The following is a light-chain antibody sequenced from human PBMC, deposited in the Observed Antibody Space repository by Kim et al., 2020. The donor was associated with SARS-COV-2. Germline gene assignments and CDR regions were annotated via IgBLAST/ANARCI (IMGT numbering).Light chain of an antibody. Sequence: EIVMTQSPATLSVSPGEGATLSCRASESISTNLAWYQQRPGQAPRLLIYGASTRATGVPARFSGSGSGTEFTLTISGLQSEDLAVYYCQQYNIWRTFDQGTKLEIK. CDR3: QQYNIWRT. CDR2: GAS. CDR1: ESISTN. V-gene: IGKV3-15*01. J-gene: IGKJ2*01.